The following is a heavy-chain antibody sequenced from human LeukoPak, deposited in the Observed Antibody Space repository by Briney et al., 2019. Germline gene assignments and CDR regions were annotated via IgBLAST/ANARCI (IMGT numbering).Heavy chain of an antibody. CDR1: GFTFSSYA. Sequence: SGGSLRLSCAASGFTFSSYAMSWVRQAPGKGLEWVSAISGSGGSTYYADSVKGRFTISRDNSKNTLYLQMNSLRAEDTAVYYCAKLRSYWGNFDYWGQGTLVTVSS. J-gene: IGHJ4*02. D-gene: IGHD3-10*01. V-gene: IGHV3-23*01. CDR3: AKLRSYWGNFDY. CDR2: ISGSGGST.